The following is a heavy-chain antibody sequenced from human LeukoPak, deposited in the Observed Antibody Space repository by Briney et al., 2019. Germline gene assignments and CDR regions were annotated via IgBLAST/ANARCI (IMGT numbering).Heavy chain of an antibody. CDR3: ARKAQYNGHYPLDY. D-gene: IGHD1-7*01. J-gene: IGHJ4*02. Sequence: GGSLRLSCAASGFTFTSYSMSWVRQAPGKGLEWVSGTSDRGDYTYYADSVKGRFTISRDSSKNTLFLQMNSLRAEDTALYFCARKAQYNGHYPLDYWGQGTLVTVSS. CDR2: TSDRGDYT. V-gene: IGHV3-23*01. CDR1: GFTFTSYS.